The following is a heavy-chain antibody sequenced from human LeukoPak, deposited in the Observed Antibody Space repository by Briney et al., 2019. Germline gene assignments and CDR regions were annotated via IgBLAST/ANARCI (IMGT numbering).Heavy chain of an antibody. Sequence: SETLPLTCAVYGGSFSAYYWSWIRQPPGKGLEWIGYIYYSGSTNYNPSLKSRVTISVDTSKNQFSLKLSSVTAADTAVYYCARVDSSNWYEYRGYFDYWGQGTLVTVSS. CDR2: IYYSGST. D-gene: IGHD6-13*01. CDR1: GGSFSAYY. V-gene: IGHV4-59*01. CDR3: ARVDSSNWYEYRGYFDY. J-gene: IGHJ4*02.